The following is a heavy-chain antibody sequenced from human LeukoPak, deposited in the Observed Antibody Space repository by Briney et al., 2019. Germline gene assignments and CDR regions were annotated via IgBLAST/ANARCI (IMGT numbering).Heavy chain of an antibody. CDR3: AKHSGSYSGGLPIDY. V-gene: IGHV3-23*01. J-gene: IGHJ4*02. D-gene: IGHD1-26*01. CDR1: GFTFSSYA. Sequence: GGSLRLSCAASGFTFSSYAMSWVRQAPGKGLEWVSAISGSGGSTYYADSVKGRFTTSRDNSKNTLYLQMNSLRAEDTAVYYCAKHSGSYSGGLPIDYWGQGTLVTVSS. CDR2: ISGSGGST.